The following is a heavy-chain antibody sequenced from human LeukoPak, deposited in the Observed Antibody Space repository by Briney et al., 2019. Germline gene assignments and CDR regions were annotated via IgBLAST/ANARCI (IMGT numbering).Heavy chain of an antibody. J-gene: IGHJ6*03. D-gene: IGHD3-3*01. V-gene: IGHV3-30*01. CDR2: ISYDGSNK. CDR3: ARDRGFGAYYYYYYMDV. CDR1: GFTFSSYA. Sequence: GGSLRLSCAASGFTFSSYAMHWVRQAPGKGLEWVAVISYDGSNKYYADSVKGRFTISRDNSKNTLYLQMNSLRAEDTAMYYCARDRGFGAYYYYYYMDVWGKGTTVTVSS.